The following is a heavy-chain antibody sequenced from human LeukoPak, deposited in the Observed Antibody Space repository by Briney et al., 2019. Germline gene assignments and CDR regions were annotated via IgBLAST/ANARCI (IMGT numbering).Heavy chain of an antibody. CDR3: ARRRYYYDSSGYYYYFDY. CDR2: IYYSGST. J-gene: IGHJ4*02. Sequence: SETLSLTCTVAGGSVGSYYWSWIRQPPGKGLEWIGYIYYSGSTNYNPSLKSRVTISVDTSKNQFSLKLSSVTAADTAVYYCARRRYYYDSSGYYYYFDYWGQGTLVTVSS. D-gene: IGHD3-22*01. CDR1: GGSVGSYY. V-gene: IGHV4-59*08.